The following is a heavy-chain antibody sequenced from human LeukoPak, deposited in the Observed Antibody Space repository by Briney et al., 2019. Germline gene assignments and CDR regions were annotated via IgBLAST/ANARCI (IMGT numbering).Heavy chain of an antibody. J-gene: IGHJ5*02. Sequence: ASVKVSCKVSVYTLTDLSMHWVRQAPGKGREWMGGFDPEDGETIYAQKFQGRVTMTEDTSTDTAYMELSSLRSEDTAVYYCATELWNSSWSWGQGTLVTVSS. CDR3: ATELWNSSWS. V-gene: IGHV1-24*01. CDR2: FDPEDGET. CDR1: VYTLTDLS. D-gene: IGHD6-13*01.